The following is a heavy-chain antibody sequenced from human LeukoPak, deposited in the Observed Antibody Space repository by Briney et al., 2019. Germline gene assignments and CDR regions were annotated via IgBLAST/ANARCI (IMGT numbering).Heavy chain of an antibody. CDR1: GYTFTGYY. Sequence: ASVKVSCKASGYTFTGYYMHWVRQAPGQRLEWMGWINPNSGGTNYAQKFQGRVTMTRDTSISTAYMELSRLRSDDTAVYYCAREEYSSSNWFDPWGQGTLVTVSS. D-gene: IGHD6-13*01. CDR3: AREEYSSSNWFDP. CDR2: INPNSGGT. V-gene: IGHV1-2*02. J-gene: IGHJ5*02.